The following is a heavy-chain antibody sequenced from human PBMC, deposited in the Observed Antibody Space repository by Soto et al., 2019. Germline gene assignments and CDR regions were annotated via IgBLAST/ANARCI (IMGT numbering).Heavy chain of an antibody. D-gene: IGHD3-9*01. Sequence: PGGSLRLSCAASGFTFSIYSMNWVRQAPGEGLEWVSYISGSSTTIYYADSVKGRFAISRDNAKNSLYLQMNSLRAEDTAVYYCARDQSGYNVLTGYGTDYWGQGILVTVSS. V-gene: IGHV3-48*04. CDR3: ARDQSGYNVLTGYGTDY. CDR2: ISGSSTTI. J-gene: IGHJ4*02. CDR1: GFTFSIYS.